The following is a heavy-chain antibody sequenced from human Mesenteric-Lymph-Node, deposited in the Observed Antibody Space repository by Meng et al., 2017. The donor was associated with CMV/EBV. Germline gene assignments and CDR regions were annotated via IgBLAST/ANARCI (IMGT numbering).Heavy chain of an antibody. CDR2: ISSSSSSI. J-gene: IGHJ4*02. D-gene: IGHD5-24*01. CDR3: ARDLGARLATVSLDS. V-gene: IGHV3-21*01. Sequence: SGLTFITYSMEWVRQTPGKGLEWVSSISSSSSSIYYADSVKGRFTISRDNAKNSLYLQMNSLRDEDTAVYYCARDLGARLATVSLDSWGQGTLVTVSS. CDR1: GLTFITYS.